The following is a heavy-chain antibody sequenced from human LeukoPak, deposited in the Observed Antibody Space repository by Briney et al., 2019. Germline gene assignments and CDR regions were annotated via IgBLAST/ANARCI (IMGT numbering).Heavy chain of an antibody. Sequence: SETLSLTCTVSGGSISSYYWSWIRQPPGKGLEWIGYIYYSGSTNYNPSLKSQVTISVDTSKNQFSLKLSSVTAADTAVYYCARGYSTLTDHFDYWGQGTLVTVSS. D-gene: IGHD5-18*01. V-gene: IGHV4-59*01. CDR2: IYYSGST. CDR3: ARGYSTLTDHFDY. J-gene: IGHJ4*02. CDR1: GGSISSYY.